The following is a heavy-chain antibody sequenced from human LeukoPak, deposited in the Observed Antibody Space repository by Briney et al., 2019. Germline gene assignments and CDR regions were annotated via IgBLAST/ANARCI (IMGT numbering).Heavy chain of an antibody. V-gene: IGHV4-4*07. Sequence: PSETLSLTCTVSGGSISSYYWSWIRQPAGKGLEWIGRIYTSGSTNYNPSLKSRVTTSVDTSKNQFSLKLSSVTAADTAVYYCARCSYSSGRYWYFDLWGRGTLVTVSS. CDR3: ARCSYSSGRYWYFDL. CDR1: GGSISSYY. CDR2: IYTSGST. J-gene: IGHJ2*01. D-gene: IGHD6-19*01.